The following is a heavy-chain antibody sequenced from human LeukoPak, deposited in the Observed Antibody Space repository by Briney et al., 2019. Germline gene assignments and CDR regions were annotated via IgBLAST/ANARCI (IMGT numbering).Heavy chain of an antibody. D-gene: IGHD3-10*01. J-gene: IGHJ6*04. CDR2: IILIFDTT. CDR3: AKADVTLIRGGGYYYGLDV. Sequence: ASVKVSCKASGGTFTSYAFIWVRQAPGQGLEWMGGIILIFDTTNYAQKFQGRVTITADDSTSTVYMDLSSLRSEDTAVYYCAKADVTLIRGGGYYYGLDVWGKGTTVTVSS. V-gene: IGHV1-69*13. CDR1: GGTFTSYA.